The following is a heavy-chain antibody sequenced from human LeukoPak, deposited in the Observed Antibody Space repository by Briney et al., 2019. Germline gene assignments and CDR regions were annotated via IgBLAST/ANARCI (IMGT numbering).Heavy chain of an antibody. J-gene: IGHJ4*02. D-gene: IGHD3-10*01. V-gene: IGHV3-7*01. CDR3: ARDIMVRGVIYDY. Sequence: ETLSLTYAVYGGSFSGYYWSWVRQAPGKGLEWVANIKQDGSEKYYVDSVKGRFTISRDNAKNSLYLQMNSLRAEDTAVYYCARDIMVRGVIYDYWGQGTLVTVSS. CDR1: GGSFSGYY. CDR2: IKQDGSEK.